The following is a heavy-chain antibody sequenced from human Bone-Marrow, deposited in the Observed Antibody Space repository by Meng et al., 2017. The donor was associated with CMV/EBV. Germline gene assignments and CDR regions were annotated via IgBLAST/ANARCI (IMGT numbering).Heavy chain of an antibody. Sequence: SETRSLTCTVSGYSISSGYYWAWIRQPPGKGLEWIGSIYHSGRTYSNPSLKSRVTMSVDTSKNHFSLKLSSVNAADTATYFCGRVEQLVSDYWGQGMLVTVSS. D-gene: IGHD6-6*01. CDR3: GRVEQLVSDY. CDR2: IYHSGRT. V-gene: IGHV4-38-2*02. CDR1: GYSISSGYY. J-gene: IGHJ4*02.